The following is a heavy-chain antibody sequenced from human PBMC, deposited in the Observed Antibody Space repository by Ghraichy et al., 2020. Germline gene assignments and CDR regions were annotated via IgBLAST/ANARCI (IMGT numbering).Heavy chain of an antibody. CDR2: IRYDGSNK. CDR1: GFTFSSYG. V-gene: IGHV3-30*02. D-gene: IGHD3-22*01. J-gene: IGHJ4*02. Sequence: GGSLRLSCAASGFTFSSYGMHWVRQAPGKGLEWVAFIRYDGSNKYYADSVKGRFTISRDNSKNTLYLQMNSLRAEDTAVYYCAKDWEYYYDSSGYSVPFDYWGQGTLVTVSS. CDR3: AKDWEYYYDSSGYSVPFDY.